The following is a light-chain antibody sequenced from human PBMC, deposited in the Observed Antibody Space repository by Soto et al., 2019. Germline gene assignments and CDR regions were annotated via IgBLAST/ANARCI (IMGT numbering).Light chain of an antibody. J-gene: IGKJ2*01. Sequence: DIQVTQSPVSLSGSVGDRVTITCRTSQGISTYLNWYQQKAGEAPRLLISAASDLESGVPSRFSGSGSGADFTLTINSLRPEDFAAYYCQQAYITPYTFGQGTKLEI. CDR2: AAS. V-gene: IGKV1-39*01. CDR1: QGISTY. CDR3: QQAYITPYT.